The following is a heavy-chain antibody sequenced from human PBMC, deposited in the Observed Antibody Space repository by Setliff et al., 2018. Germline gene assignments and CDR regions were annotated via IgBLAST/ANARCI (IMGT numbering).Heavy chain of an antibody. Sequence: GGSLRLSCAASGFTFSTYEMNWVRQAPGKGLEWVSYISSDGSTVFYADSVKGRFTISRDNAKNSLYLQMNSLRAEDTAVYYCATPIYDSSGYYRDPRGGYYYYGMDVWGQGTTVTVSS. D-gene: IGHD3-22*01. CDR3: ATPIYDSSGYYRDPRGGYYYYGMDV. CDR2: ISSDGSTV. J-gene: IGHJ6*02. V-gene: IGHV3-48*03. CDR1: GFTFSTYE.